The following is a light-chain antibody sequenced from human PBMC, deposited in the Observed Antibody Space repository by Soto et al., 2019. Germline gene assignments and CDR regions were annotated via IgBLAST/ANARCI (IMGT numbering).Light chain of an antibody. Sequence: EIVMTQSPGTLSVSPGERATLSCRASQSVSSNLAWYQQKPGQAPRLLIYGASTRATGIPARFSGSGSETEFTLTISSLQSEDFAVYYCQQFYNWPPTCGPGTKVDSK. J-gene: IGKJ1*01. CDR3: QQFYNWPPT. V-gene: IGKV3-15*01. CDR1: QSVSSN. CDR2: GAS.